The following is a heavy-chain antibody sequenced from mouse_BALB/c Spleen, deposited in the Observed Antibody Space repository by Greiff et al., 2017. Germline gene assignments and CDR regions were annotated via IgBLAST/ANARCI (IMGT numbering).Heavy chain of an antibody. CDR1: SFNIKDTY. V-gene: IGHV14-3*02. Sequence: VQLQQSGAELVKPGASVKLSCTASSFNIKDTYMHWVKQRPEQGLEWIGRIDPANGNTKYDPKFQGKATITADTSSNTAYLQLSSLTSEDTAVYYCARDGYYDPAWFAYWGQGTLVTVSA. CDR3: ARDGYYDPAWFAY. CDR2: IDPANGNT. J-gene: IGHJ3*01. D-gene: IGHD2-3*01.